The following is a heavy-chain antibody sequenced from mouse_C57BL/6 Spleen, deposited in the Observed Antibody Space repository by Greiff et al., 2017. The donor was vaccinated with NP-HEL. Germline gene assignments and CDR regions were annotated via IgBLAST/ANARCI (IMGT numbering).Heavy chain of an antibody. CDR2: INPSNGGT. CDR3: ARLVGTRYYFDY. D-gene: IGHD4-1*01. Sequence: QVQLKQSGTELVKPGASVKLSCKASGYTFTSYWMHWVKQRPGQGLEWIGNINPSNGGTNYNEKFKSKATLTVDKSSSTAYMQLSSLTSEDSAVYYCARLVGTRYYFDYWGQGTTLTVSS. V-gene: IGHV1-53*01. CDR1: GYTFTSYW. J-gene: IGHJ2*01.